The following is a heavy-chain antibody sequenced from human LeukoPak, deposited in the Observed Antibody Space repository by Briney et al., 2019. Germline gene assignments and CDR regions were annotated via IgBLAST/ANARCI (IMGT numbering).Heavy chain of an antibody. J-gene: IGHJ4*02. V-gene: IGHV3-48*01. CDR3: ARVYYGSGSYYNLDY. D-gene: IGHD3-10*01. CDR1: GFTFSSYS. Sequence: GGSLRLXCAASGFTFSSYSMNWVREAPGKGLEWVSHISSTSSTIYYAGSVKGRFTISRDNAKNSLYLQMNSLRAEDTAVYYCARVYYGSGSYYNLDYWGQGTLVTVSS. CDR2: ISSTSSTI.